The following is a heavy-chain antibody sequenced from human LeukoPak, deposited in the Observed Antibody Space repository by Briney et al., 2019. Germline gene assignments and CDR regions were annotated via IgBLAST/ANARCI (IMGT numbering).Heavy chain of an antibody. V-gene: IGHV3-23*01. CDR2: ISGSGGST. Sequence: GGSLRLSCAASGFTFSSYAMSWVRQAPGKGLEWVSAISGSGGSTYYADSVKGRFTISRDNSKNTLYLQMNSLRAEDTAVYYCAKDGYSSNLPRGLYYFDYWGQGTLVTVSS. D-gene: IGHD6-13*01. CDR1: GFTFSSYA. CDR3: AKDGYSSNLPRGLYYFDY. J-gene: IGHJ4*02.